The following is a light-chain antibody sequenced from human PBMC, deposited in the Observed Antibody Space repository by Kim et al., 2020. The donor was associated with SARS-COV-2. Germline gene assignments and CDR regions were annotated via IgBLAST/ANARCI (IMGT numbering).Light chain of an antibody. CDR2: KDS. V-gene: IGLV3-25*03. Sequence: SYELTQPPSVSVSPGQTARITCSGDALPKQYASWYQQKPGQAPVLVIYKDSERPSGIPERFSGSSSGTTVTLTISGVQAEDEADYYCQSADSSGTYWVFG. CDR3: QSADSSGTYWV. CDR1: ALPKQY. J-gene: IGLJ3*02.